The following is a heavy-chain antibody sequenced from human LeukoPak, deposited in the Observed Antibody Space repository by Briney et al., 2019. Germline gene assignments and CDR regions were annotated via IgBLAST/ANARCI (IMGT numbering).Heavy chain of an antibody. Sequence: QPSETLSLTCTVSGGSISSSSYYWGWIRQPPGKGLEWVSYISSSSSTIYYADSVKGRFTISRDNAKNSLYLQMNSLRDEDTAVYYCAREDTHEGFWSGYSWVVYYYGMDVWGQGTTVTVSS. D-gene: IGHD3-3*01. CDR3: AREDTHEGFWSGYSWVVYYYGMDV. V-gene: IGHV3-48*02. CDR1: GGSISSSS. CDR2: ISSSSSTI. J-gene: IGHJ6*02.